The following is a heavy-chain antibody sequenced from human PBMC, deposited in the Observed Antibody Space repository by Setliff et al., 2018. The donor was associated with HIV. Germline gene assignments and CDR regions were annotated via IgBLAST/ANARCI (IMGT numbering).Heavy chain of an antibody. J-gene: IGHJ4*02. CDR3: SSARIPTGGTSTSLDY. Sequence: GGSLRLSCAASGFTFSNYGVHWVRQAPGKGLEWVASIKYDGSDKYYADSVKGRFTISRDNSKNTLYLQMNSLRADDMAVYYCSSARIPTGGTSTSLDYWGQGTLVTVSS. CDR2: IKYDGSDK. D-gene: IGHD1-1*01. CDR1: GFTFSNYG. V-gene: IGHV3-30*02.